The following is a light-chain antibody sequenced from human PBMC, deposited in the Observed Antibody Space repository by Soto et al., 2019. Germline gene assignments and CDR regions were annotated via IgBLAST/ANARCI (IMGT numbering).Light chain of an antibody. V-gene: IGKV3-15*01. CDR3: QQYDNCPET. CDR2: GAS. CDR1: QSVSSH. J-gene: IGKJ1*01. Sequence: EIVMTQSPATLSVSPGERATLSCRASQSVSSHVAWYQQKPGQAPSLLIYGASTRATGIPARFSGSGSGTEFTLTISSLQSEDFAVYHCQQYDNCPETFGQGTKPEFK.